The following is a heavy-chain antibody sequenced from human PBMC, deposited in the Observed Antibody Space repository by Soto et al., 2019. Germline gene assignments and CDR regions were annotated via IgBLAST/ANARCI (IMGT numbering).Heavy chain of an antibody. D-gene: IGHD1-26*01. CDR1: GYTFTSYG. CDR3: ARGNAGNLEEWELQDY. Sequence: GASVKVSCKASGYTFTSYGISWVRQAPGQGLEWMGWISAYNGNTNYAQKLQGRVTMTTDTSTSTAYMELRSLRSDDTAVYYCARGNAGNLEEWELQDYWGQGTLVTVSS. J-gene: IGHJ4*02. V-gene: IGHV1-18*01. CDR2: ISAYNGNT.